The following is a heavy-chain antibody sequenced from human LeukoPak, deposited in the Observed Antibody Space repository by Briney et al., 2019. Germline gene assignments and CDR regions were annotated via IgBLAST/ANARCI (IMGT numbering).Heavy chain of an antibody. V-gene: IGHV4-59*11. CDR2: IHYSGST. Sequence: SETLSLTCTVCGGSISSHFWTWIRQPPGKEVEWVGYIHYSGSTNYNPSLKRRVSISVDTSKNEFSLKLSSVTAADTAVYYCARDFLECSRASCLTWFDPWGQGTLVTVSS. D-gene: IGHD2-2*01. CDR1: GGSISSHF. CDR3: ARDFLECSRASCLTWFDP. J-gene: IGHJ5*02.